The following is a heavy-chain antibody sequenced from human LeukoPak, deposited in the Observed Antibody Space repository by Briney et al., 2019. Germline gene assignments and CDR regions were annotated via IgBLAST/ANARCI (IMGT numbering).Heavy chain of an antibody. CDR3: ARGRTSAVRGVIITGWFDP. J-gene: IGHJ5*02. CDR1: GGSISGYY. V-gene: IGHV4-34*01. Sequence: SETLSLTCTVSGGSISGYYWSWIRQPPGKGLEWIGEINHSGSTNYNPSLKSRVTISVDTSKNQFSLKLSSVTAADTAVYYCARGRTSAVRGVIITGWFDPWGQGTLVTVSS. CDR2: INHSGST. D-gene: IGHD3-10*01.